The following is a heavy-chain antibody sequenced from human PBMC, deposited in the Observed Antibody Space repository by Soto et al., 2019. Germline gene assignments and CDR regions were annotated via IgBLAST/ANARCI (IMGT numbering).Heavy chain of an antibody. V-gene: IGHV1-69*02. CDR3: ALWDSGYEGFDY. CDR2: IIPILGIA. CDR1: GGTFSTYT. D-gene: IGHD5-12*01. Sequence: QVQLVQSGAEVKKPGSSVKVSCKASGGTFSTYTISWVRQAPGQGLEWMGRIIPILGIANYAQKFQGRVTITADKSTSTAYMELSSLRSEDTAVYYCALWDSGYEGFDYWGQGTLVTVSS. J-gene: IGHJ4*02.